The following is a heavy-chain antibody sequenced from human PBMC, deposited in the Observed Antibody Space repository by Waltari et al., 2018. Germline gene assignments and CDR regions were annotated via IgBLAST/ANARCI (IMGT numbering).Heavy chain of an antibody. V-gene: IGHV4-38-2*01. CDR3: ATLHPEYFDY. CDR2: IYHSGST. CDR1: GYSISSGYY. Sequence: QVQLQESGPGLVKPSETLSLTCAVSGYSISSGYYWGWIRQPPGKGLEWIGSIYHSGSTYYNPSLKSRVTISVDTSKNQFSLKLSSVTAADTAVYYCATLHPEYFDYWGQGTLVTVSS. J-gene: IGHJ4*02.